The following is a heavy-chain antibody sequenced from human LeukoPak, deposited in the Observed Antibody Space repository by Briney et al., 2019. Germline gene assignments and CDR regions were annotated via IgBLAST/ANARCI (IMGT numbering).Heavy chain of an antibody. V-gene: IGHV3-30*18. J-gene: IGHJ3*02. CDR1: GFSFSAYV. CDR2: ISTDGTKA. D-gene: IGHD3-3*01. CDR3: VKVRGTIFEVKNDPFDI. Sequence: PGRSLRLSCAASGFSFSAYVMHWVRQAPDKGLQWVAVISTDGTKAYYTDSVRGRFTFSRDNSKNTLYLQMNSLRPEDTAVYFCVKVRGTIFEVKNDPFDIWGQGTMVTVSS.